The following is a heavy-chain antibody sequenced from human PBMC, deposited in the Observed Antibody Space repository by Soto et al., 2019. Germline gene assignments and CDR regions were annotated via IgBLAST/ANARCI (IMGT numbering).Heavy chain of an antibody. Sequence: GGSLRLSCAASGFTFSSYAMHWVRQAPGKGREGVAVISYEGSNKYYADPVKGRFTISRDNSKNTLYLQMNSLRAEDTAVYYCASSGYDSSGYYLVRFDYWGKGTLVTVSS. V-gene: IGHV3-30-3*01. J-gene: IGHJ4*02. CDR1: GFTFSSYA. D-gene: IGHD3-22*01. CDR3: ASSGYDSSGYYLVRFDY. CDR2: ISYEGSNK.